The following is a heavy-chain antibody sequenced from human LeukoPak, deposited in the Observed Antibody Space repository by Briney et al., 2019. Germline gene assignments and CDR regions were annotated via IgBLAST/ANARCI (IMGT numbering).Heavy chain of an antibody. CDR2: ISAYNGNT. V-gene: IGHV1-18*01. D-gene: IGHD2-2*01. Sequence: ASVKVSCKASGYTFTSYGISWVRQAPGQGLEWMGWISAYNGNTNYAQKLQGRVTMTTDTSTSTAYMVLRSLRSDDTAVYYCALVVPAADNFDYWGQGTLVTVSS. CDR1: GYTFTSYG. J-gene: IGHJ4*02. CDR3: ALVVPAADNFDY.